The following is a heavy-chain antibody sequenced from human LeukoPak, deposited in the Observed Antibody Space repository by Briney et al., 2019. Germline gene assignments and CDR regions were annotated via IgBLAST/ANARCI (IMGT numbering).Heavy chain of an antibody. J-gene: IGHJ6*02. D-gene: IGHD3-22*01. CDR3: ARVRAKRMIGVMDV. V-gene: IGHV1-2*02. Sequence: ASVKVSCKASGYTFTDYYMHWVRQAPGQGLEWMGWINPNSGGTNYAQKFQGRVTMTRDTSISTAYMELSRLRSEDTAVYYCARVRAKRMIGVMDVWGQGTTVTVSS. CDR1: GYTFTDYY. CDR2: INPNSGGT.